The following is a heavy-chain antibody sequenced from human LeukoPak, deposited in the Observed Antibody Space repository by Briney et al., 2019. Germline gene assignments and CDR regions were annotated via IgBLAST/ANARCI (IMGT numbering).Heavy chain of an antibody. Sequence: ASVKVSCKASGYTFTGYYMHWVRQAPGQGLEWMGRINPNSGVTNYAQKFQGRVTMTSDTSISTAYLELSRLRSDDTAVYYCARADQNYDFWSGYSDYWGQGTLVTVSS. CDR1: GYTFTGYY. CDR3: ARADQNYDFWSGYSDY. J-gene: IGHJ4*02. CDR2: INPNSGVT. D-gene: IGHD3-3*01. V-gene: IGHV1-2*06.